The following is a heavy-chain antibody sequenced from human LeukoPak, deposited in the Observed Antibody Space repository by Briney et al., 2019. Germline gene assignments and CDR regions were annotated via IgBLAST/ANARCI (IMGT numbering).Heavy chain of an antibody. CDR1: GFTFDDYA. J-gene: IGHJ4*02. D-gene: IGHD6-13*01. Sequence: GGSLRLSCAASGFTFDDYAMHWARQAPGKGLEWVSGISWNSGSIGYADSVKGRFTISRDNAKNSLYLQMNSLRAEDTALYYCAKGIIAAAGTFIFDYWGQGTLVTVSS. V-gene: IGHV3-9*01. CDR3: AKGIIAAAGTFIFDY. CDR2: ISWNSGSI.